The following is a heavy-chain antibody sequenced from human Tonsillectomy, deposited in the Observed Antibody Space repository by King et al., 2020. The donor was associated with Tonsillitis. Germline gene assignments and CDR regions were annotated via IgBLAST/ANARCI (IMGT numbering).Heavy chain of an antibody. V-gene: IGHV4-34*01. D-gene: IGHD3-10*01. CDR3: AAMVRGVFY. CDR1: GGSFSGYY. CDR2: INHSGST. Sequence: VQLQQWGAGLLKPSETLSLPCAVYGGSFSGYYWSWIRQPPGKGLEWIGEINHSGSTNYNPSLKSRVTISVDTSKNQFSLKLSSVTAADTAVYYCAAMVRGVFYWGQGTLVTVSS. J-gene: IGHJ4*02.